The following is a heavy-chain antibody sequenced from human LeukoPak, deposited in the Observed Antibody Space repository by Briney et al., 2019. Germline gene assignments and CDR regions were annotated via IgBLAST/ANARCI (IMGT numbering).Heavy chain of an antibody. CDR2: IYSGGNT. Sequence: GGSLRLSCAATGLSVSSNFMSWVRQAPGKGLEWVSVIYSGGNTYYADSVKGRFTISRDNSKNTLFLQMNSLRAEDTAVYYCARVPAYYFDYWGQGTLVTVSS. V-gene: IGHV3-53*01. CDR1: GLSVSSNF. J-gene: IGHJ4*02. CDR3: ARVPAYYFDY.